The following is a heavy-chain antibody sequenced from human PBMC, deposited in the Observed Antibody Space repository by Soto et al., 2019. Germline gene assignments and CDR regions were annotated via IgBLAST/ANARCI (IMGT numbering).Heavy chain of an antibody. V-gene: IGHV4-61*01. CDR2: LFDSGTT. D-gene: IGHD3-22*01. CDR3: ARGGAYYDRSGYQSY. Sequence: ETLSLTCTVSGGSVSSGSYYWSWIRQPPGKGLEWIGSLFDSGTTSYNPSLKSRVTISVDTSKNQFFLKLNSVTAADTAVYYCARGGAYYDRSGYQSYWGQGTLVTVSS. CDR1: GGSVSSGSYY. J-gene: IGHJ4*02.